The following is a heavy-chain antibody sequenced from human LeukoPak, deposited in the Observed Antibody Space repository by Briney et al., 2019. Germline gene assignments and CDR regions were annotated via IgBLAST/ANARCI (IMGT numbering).Heavy chain of an antibody. J-gene: IGHJ5*02. Sequence: SETLSLTCTVSGGSMSSYYWNWVRQPPGKGLEWIGNIYSSGSTDYIPSLKSRVTISLDTSKFQFSLRLNSVTAADTAVYYCARADPNASGYFYRFNWFDPWGQGTLVTVSS. CDR1: GGSMSSYY. CDR3: ARADPNASGYFYRFNWFDP. CDR2: IYSSGST. V-gene: IGHV4-59*01. D-gene: IGHD3-10*01.